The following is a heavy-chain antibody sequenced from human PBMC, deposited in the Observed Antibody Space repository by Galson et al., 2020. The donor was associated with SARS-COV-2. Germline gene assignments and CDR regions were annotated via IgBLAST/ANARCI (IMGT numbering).Heavy chain of an antibody. Sequence: SETLSLTCTVSGGSISSGGYYWSWIRQHPGKGLEWIGYIYYSGSTYYNPSLKSRVTISVDTSKNQFSLKLSSVTAADPAVYYCARAFEAYGVEVWGQGTTVTVSS. CDR1: GGSISSGGYY. CDR2: IYYSGST. CDR3: ARAFEAYGVEV. J-gene: IGHJ6*02. V-gene: IGHV4-31*03.